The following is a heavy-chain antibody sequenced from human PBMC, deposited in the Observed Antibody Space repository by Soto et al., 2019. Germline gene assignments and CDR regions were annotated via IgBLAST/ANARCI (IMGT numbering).Heavy chain of an antibody. CDR1: GGSISSSSYY. J-gene: IGHJ6*03. D-gene: IGHD3-9*01. CDR2: IYYSGST. Sequence: SETLSLTCTVSGGSISSSSYYWGWIRQPPGKGLEWIGSIYYSGSTYYNPSLKSRVTISVDTSKNQFSLKLSSVTAADTAVYYCARPADPHYDILTGYAPIHPYYYMDVWGKGTTVTVSS. V-gene: IGHV4-39*01. CDR3: ARPADPHYDILTGYAPIHPYYYMDV.